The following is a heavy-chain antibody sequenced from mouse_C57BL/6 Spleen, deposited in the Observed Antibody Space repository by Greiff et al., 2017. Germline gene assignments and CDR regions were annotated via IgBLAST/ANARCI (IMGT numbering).Heavy chain of an antibody. Sequence: QVQLQQPGAELVKPGASVKMSCKASGYTFTSYWITWVKQRPGQGLEWIGDIYPGSGSTNYNEKFKSKAILTVDTSSSTAYMQLSSLTSEDSAVYYCARDYGSRGDAMDYWGQGTSVTVSS. D-gene: IGHD1-1*01. CDR1: GYTFTSYW. V-gene: IGHV1-55*01. CDR3: ARDYGSRGDAMDY. CDR2: IYPGSGST. J-gene: IGHJ4*01.